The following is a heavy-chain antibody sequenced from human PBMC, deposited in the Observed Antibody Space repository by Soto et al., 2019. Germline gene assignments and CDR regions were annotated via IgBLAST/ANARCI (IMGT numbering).Heavy chain of an antibody. J-gene: IGHJ5*02. Sequence: VQLVASGGGLVQPGGSLRLSCAASGFTITGYWMSWVRQAPGKGLEWVANIMQDGSEKYYVDSVKGRFTISRDNAKSSLYLQMNSLRVEDTAVYYCARGEGIVVVPAAMGFDPWGQGTLVTVSS. D-gene: IGHD2-2*01. V-gene: IGHV3-7*03. CDR1: GFTITGYW. CDR3: ARGEGIVVVPAAMGFDP. CDR2: IMQDGSEK.